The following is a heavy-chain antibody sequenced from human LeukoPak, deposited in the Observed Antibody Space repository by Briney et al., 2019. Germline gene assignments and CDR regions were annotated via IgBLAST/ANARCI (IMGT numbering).Heavy chain of an antibody. D-gene: IGHD6-6*01. CDR3: ARGYRRYSNSAPSDY. CDR2: ISWDGDRT. CDR1: GFTFDDYA. V-gene: IGHV3-20*04. Sequence: GGSLRLSCAASGFTFDDYAMGWVRQAPRKGLERGSGISWDGDRTAYADSVTGRFTISRENAKMYLQMTSLRAEDTALYYCARGYRRYSNSAPSDYWGQGTLVTVSS. J-gene: IGHJ4*02.